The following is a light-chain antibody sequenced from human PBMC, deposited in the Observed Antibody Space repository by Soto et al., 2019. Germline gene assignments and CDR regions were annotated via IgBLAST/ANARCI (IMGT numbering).Light chain of an antibody. CDR3: RQYDSSPYT. V-gene: IGKV3-20*01. CDR1: LRVSSTS. Sequence: EIVLTQSPGILSLSPGERAILSCTAGLRVSSTSLAWYQQKPGQAPRLLIYAAYSRATGIPDRFSGSGSWTDFTLITSKLESEDCAENYCRQYDSSPYTFGQGT. J-gene: IGKJ2*01. CDR2: AAY.